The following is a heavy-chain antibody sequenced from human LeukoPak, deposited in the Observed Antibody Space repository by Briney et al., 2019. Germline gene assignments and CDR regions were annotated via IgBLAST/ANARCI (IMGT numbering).Heavy chain of an antibody. V-gene: IGHV1-8*03. CDR3: AREAAAAFYYYYYMDV. J-gene: IGHJ6*03. CDR2: INPNSGNT. Sequence: ASVKVSCKASGYTFTGYYMHWVRQAPGQGLEWMGWINPNSGNTGYAQKFQGRVTITRNTSISTAYMELSSLRSEDTAVYYCAREAAAAFYYYYYMDVWGKGTTVTVSS. D-gene: IGHD6-13*01. CDR1: GYTFTGYY.